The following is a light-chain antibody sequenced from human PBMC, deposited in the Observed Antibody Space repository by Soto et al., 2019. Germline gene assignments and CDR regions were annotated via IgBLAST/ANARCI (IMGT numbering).Light chain of an antibody. V-gene: IGKV1-5*01. CDR2: DAS. CDR3: QQGWT. CDR1: QSISSW. Sequence: DIQMTQSPSTLPASVGDRVTITCRASQSISSWLAWYQQKPGKAPKLLIYDASSLESGVPSRFSGSGSGTEFTLTISSLQPDDFATYYCQQGWTFGQGTKVDIK. J-gene: IGKJ1*01.